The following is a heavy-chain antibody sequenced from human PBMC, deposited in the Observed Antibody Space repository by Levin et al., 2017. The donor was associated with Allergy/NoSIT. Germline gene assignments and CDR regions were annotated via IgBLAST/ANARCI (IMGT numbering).Heavy chain of an antibody. CDR3: ARAQIVGPKTDSNVCEY. CDR2: IDPSGGST. V-gene: IGHV1-46*01. Sequence: GESLKISCKASGYIFTNYYIHWVRQAPGQGPEWMGTIDPSGGSTNYAQKFQGRLTLTSDPSTSTLYMELNSLRSDDTAVYYCARAQIVGPKTDSNVCEYWGQGTLVTVSS. D-gene: IGHD4-11*01. CDR1: GYIFTNYY. J-gene: IGHJ4*02.